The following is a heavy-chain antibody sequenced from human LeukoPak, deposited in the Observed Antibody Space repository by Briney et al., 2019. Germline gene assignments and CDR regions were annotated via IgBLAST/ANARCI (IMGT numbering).Heavy chain of an antibody. CDR2: ISGSGSTI. D-gene: IGHD3-10*01. V-gene: IGHV3-48*03. Sequence: QPGGSLRLSCAASGFTFSNYAMNWVRQAPGKGLECVSVISGSGSTIYYAASVKGRFTISRDNAKNSLYLQMNSLRAEDTAVYYCARDGKGRNRIGYYFDYWGQGTLVTVSS. CDR1: GFTFSNYA. J-gene: IGHJ4*02. CDR3: ARDGKGRNRIGYYFDY.